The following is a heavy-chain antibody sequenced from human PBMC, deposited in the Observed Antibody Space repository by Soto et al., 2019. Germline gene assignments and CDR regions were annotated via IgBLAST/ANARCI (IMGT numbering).Heavy chain of an antibody. CDR3: ASVTYEYGDYRFDH. J-gene: IGHJ5*02. CDR1: GGSISSYY. V-gene: IGHV4-59*01. D-gene: IGHD4-17*01. CDR2: IYYSGST. Sequence: SETLSLTCTVSGGSISSYYWSWIRQPPGKGLEWIGYIYYSGSTNYNPSLKSRVTISVDTSKNQFSLKLSSVTAADTAVYYCASVTYEYGDYRFDHWGQGTLVTVSS.